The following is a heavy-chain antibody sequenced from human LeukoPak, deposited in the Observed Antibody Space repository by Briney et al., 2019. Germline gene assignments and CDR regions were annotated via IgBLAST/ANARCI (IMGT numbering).Heavy chain of an antibody. Sequence: GSLRLSCAASGFPFSSYSMNLVRQAPGKGLEWVPSINCSSSYIYYEDSVKGRFTISRDNAKNSLYLQTNSLRAEDTAVYYCASARGYSYGVINAFDIWGQGTMVTVSS. CDR1: GFPFSSYS. CDR3: ASARGYSYGVINAFDI. D-gene: IGHD5-18*01. CDR2: INCSSSYI. V-gene: IGHV3-21*01. J-gene: IGHJ3*02.